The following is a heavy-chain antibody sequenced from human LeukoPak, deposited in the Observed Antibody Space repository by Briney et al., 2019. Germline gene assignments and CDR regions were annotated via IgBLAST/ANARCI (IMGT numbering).Heavy chain of an antibody. J-gene: IGHJ4*02. Sequence: TSETLSLTCTVSGGSISSRSYYWGWIRQPPGKGLEWIGSIYDSGSTYYSPSLKSRVTISVDTSKNQFSLKLSSVTAADTAVYYCARMTLDILTGYYFDYWGQGTLVTVSS. CDR1: GGSISSRSYY. CDR2: IYDSGST. D-gene: IGHD3-9*01. V-gene: IGHV4-39*07. CDR3: ARMTLDILTGYYFDY.